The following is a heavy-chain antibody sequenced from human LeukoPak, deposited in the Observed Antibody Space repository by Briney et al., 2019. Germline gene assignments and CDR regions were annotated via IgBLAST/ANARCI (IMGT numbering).Heavy chain of an antibody. V-gene: IGHV1-2*02. CDR1: GYTFTGYY. CDR3: ARGGCCSSTSCEQGDY. CDR2: INPNSGGT. D-gene: IGHD2-2*03. J-gene: IGHJ4*02. Sequence: ASVKVSCKASGYTFTGYYMHWVRQAPGQGLEWMGWINPNSGGTNYAQKFQGRVTMTRDTSISTAYMELSRLRSDDTAVYYCARGGCCSSTSCEQGDYWGQGTLVTVSS.